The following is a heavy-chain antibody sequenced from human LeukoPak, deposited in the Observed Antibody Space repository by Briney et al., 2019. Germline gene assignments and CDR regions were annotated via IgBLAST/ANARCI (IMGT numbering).Heavy chain of an antibody. D-gene: IGHD4-17*01. CDR2: ISSSGSGDNT. V-gene: IGHV3-23*01. CDR1: GVTLSTYA. J-gene: IGHJ4*02. CDR3: AKEIGDYGVDY. Sequence: GGSLRLSCAASGVTLSTYAMSWARQAPGKGLEWVSGISSSGSGDNTYYADSVKGRFTISRDNSKNTLYLQMNSLRAEDTAVYFCAKEIGDYGVDYWGQGTLVTVSS.